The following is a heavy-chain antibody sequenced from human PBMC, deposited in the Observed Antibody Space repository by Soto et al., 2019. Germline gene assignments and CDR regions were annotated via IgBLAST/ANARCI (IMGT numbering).Heavy chain of an antibody. CDR3: ARDRAIVLMAQYYGMDV. D-gene: IGHD2-8*01. V-gene: IGHV3-33*01. CDR1: GFTFSSYG. CDR2: IWYDGSNK. Sequence: QVQLVESGGGVVQPGRSLRLSCAASGFTFSSYGMHWVRQAPGKGLEWVAVIWYDGSNKYYADSVKGRFTISRDNSKNTLYLQMNSLRDEDTAVYYCARDRAIVLMAQYYGMDVWGQGTTVTVSS. J-gene: IGHJ6*02.